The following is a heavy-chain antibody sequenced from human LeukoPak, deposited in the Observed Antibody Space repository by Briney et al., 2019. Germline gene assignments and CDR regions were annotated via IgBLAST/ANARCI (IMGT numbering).Heavy chain of an antibody. CDR1: GGSISSSSYY. Sequence: SETLSLTCTVSGGSISSSSYYWGWIRQPPGKGLEWIGSIYYSGSTYYNPSLKSRVTISVDTSKNQFSLKLSSVTAADTAVYYCARDLPVAGRLGFDYWGQGTLVTVSS. CDR3: ARDLPVAGRLGFDY. V-gene: IGHV4-39*07. D-gene: IGHD6-19*01. CDR2: IYYSGST. J-gene: IGHJ4*02.